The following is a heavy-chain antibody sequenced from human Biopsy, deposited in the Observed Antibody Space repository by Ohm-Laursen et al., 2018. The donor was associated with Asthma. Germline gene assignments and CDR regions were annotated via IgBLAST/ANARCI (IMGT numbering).Heavy chain of an antibody. Sequence: SQTLSLTCSVSGHSTSNGGYYWTWVRQRPGKGLEWIGNIYHRGNTKYNPSLKSRLSFSVDTSKNQFSLKLSSVTAADTAIYFCARDYYDFWNRSVYTYFGMDVWGRGTTVVVSS. D-gene: IGHD3-3*01. J-gene: IGHJ6*02. V-gene: IGHV4-31*03. CDR1: GHSTSNGGYY. CDR3: ARDYYDFWNRSVYTYFGMDV. CDR2: IYHRGNT.